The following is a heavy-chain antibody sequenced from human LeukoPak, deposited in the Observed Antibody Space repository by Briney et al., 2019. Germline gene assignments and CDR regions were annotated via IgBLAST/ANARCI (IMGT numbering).Heavy chain of an antibody. CDR2: IYYSGST. D-gene: IGHD3-3*01. Sequence: SETLSLTCAVSGYSISSSHWWGWIRQPPGKGLEWIGYIYYSGSTYYNPSLESRVTISVDTSKNQFSLNLSSVTAADTAVYYCATSEYDFWSGDYGYWGQGTLVTVSS. J-gene: IGHJ4*02. V-gene: IGHV4-28*01. CDR1: GYSISSSHW. CDR3: ATSEYDFWSGDYGY.